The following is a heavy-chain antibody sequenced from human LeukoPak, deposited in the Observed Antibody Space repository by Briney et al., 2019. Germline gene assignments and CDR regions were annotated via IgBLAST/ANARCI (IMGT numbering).Heavy chain of an antibody. V-gene: IGHV1-69*04. Sequence: SVKVSCKASGGTFSSYAISWVRQAPGQGLEWMGRIIPIFGIANYAQKFQGRVTITADKSTSTAYMELSSLRSEDTAVYYCARMGNCSSTSCYTGSDWFDPWGQGTLVTVSS. J-gene: IGHJ5*02. D-gene: IGHD2-2*02. CDR2: IIPIFGIA. CDR3: ARMGNCSSTSCYTGSDWFDP. CDR1: GGTFSSYA.